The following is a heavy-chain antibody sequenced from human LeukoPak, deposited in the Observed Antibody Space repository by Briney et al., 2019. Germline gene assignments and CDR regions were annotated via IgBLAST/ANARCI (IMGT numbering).Heavy chain of an antibody. CDR3: ARGGAGGRAFDI. J-gene: IGHJ3*02. V-gene: IGHV6-1*01. CDR2: TYYRSKWYN. Sequence: SRTLSLTCAISGDSVSSNSAAWNWIRQSPSRGLEWLGRTYYRSKWYNDYAVSVKSRLTNNPYTSKNQFSLQLNSVTPEDTAVYYCARGGAGGRAFDIWGQGTMVTVSS. CDR1: GDSVSSNSAA. D-gene: IGHD2-15*01.